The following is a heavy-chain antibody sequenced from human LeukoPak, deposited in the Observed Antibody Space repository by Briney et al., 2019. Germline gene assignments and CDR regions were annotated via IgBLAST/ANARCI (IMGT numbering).Heavy chain of an antibody. CDR3: AKDLGVAGMENFDH. J-gene: IGHJ4*02. Sequence: ASVKVSCKVSGYTLTELSMHWVRQAPGKGLEWMGGFDPEDGETIYAQKFQGRVTMTEDTSTDTAYMELSSLRAEDTAAYYCAKDLGVAGMENFDHWGQGTLVTVSS. CDR2: FDPEDGET. CDR1: GYTLTELS. V-gene: IGHV1-24*01. D-gene: IGHD6-19*01.